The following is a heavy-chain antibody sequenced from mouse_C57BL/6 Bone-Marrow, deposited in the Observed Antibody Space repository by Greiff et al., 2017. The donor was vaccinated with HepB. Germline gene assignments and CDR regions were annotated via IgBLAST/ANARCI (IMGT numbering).Heavy chain of an antibody. V-gene: IGHV1-82*01. D-gene: IGHD1-1*01. CDR1: GYAFSSSW. J-gene: IGHJ2*01. CDR3: ARGSTVEDY. Sequence: VQVVESGPELVKPGASVKISCKASGYAFSSSWMNWVKQRPGKGLEWIGRIYPGDGDTNYNGKFKGKATLTADKSSSTAYMQLSSLTSEDSAVYFCARGSTVEDYWGQGTTLTVSS. CDR2: IYPGDGDT.